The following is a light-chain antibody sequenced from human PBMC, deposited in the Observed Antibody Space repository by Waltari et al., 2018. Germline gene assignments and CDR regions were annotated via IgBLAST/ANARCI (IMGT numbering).Light chain of an antibody. J-gene: IGKJ5*01. CDR1: QDISNY. CDR2: DAS. Sequence: DIQMTQSPSSLSASVGDRVTITCQASQDISNYLNWYQQKPGKAPKLLIYDASNLETGVPSRFSGSGSGTDFTFTISSLQPEDIATYYCQHFYTYTIAFGHGTRLE. CDR3: QHFYTYTIA. V-gene: IGKV1-33*01.